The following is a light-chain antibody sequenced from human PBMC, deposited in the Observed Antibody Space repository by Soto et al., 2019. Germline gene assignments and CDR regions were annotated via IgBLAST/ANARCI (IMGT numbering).Light chain of an antibody. J-gene: IGKJ5*01. CDR2: ATS. CDR3: QQSYNTPIT. CDR1: QNIASF. V-gene: IGKV1-39*01. Sequence: DIQMTQSPSSLSASGGGRVTIACRARQNIASFLSWYQRKPGTAPKLLIYATSRLYGGVPSRFSGSGSGTDFTLTISSLQPEDFATYYCQQSYNTPITFGQGTRLEIK.